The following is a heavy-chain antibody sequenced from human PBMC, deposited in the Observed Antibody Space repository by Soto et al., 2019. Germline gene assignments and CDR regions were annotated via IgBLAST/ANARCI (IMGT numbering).Heavy chain of an antibody. J-gene: IGHJ3*01. CDR1: GGSISSYN. V-gene: IGHV4-59*01. Sequence: QVQLQESGPGLVKPSKTLSLTCMVSGGSISSYNWNWIRQPPGKGLEWIGSVYYSGFTSYNPSLKSRVTISADTSKNQFSLKLRSVTAADTAVYYCARDPDGDYSDSSALDVWGQGTLVTVSS. CDR3: ARDPDGDYSDSSALDV. CDR2: VYYSGFT. D-gene: IGHD3-22*01.